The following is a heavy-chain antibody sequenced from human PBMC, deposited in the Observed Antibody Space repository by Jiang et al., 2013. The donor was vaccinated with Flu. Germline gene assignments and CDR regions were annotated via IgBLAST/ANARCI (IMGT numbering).Heavy chain of an antibody. CDR1: GDSVSSKSVA. D-gene: IGHD2-2*02. CDR3: ARNSFLQYTLYFDC. CDR2: TYYRSKWYN. V-gene: IGHV6-1*01. Sequence: QTLSLTCAISGDSVSSKSVAWNWIRQSPSRGLEWLGRTYYRSKWYNDYAVSVKSRITINPDTSKNQFSLQLNSVTPEDTAVYYCARNSFLQYTLYFDCWAREPWSPSPQ. J-gene: IGHJ4*02.